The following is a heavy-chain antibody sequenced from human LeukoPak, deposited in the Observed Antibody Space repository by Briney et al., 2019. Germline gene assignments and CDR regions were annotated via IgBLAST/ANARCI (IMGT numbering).Heavy chain of an antibody. CDR3: TTKLSPYGDLDY. CDR1: GFTFSNAW. CDR2: IKSKTDGGTT. J-gene: IGHJ4*02. V-gene: IGHV3-15*01. Sequence: PGGSLRLSCAASGFTFSNAWMSWVRQAPGKGLEWVGRIKSKTDGGTTDYAAPVKGRFTISRDDSKNTLYLQMNSLKTEDTAVYYCTTKLSPYGDLDYWGQGTLVTVSS. D-gene: IGHD4-17*01.